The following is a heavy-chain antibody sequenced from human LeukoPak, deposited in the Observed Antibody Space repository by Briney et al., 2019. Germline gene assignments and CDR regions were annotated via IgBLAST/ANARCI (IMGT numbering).Heavy chain of an antibody. D-gene: IGHD6-6*01. J-gene: IGHJ6*03. V-gene: IGHV3-7*01. CDR2: IKQDGSEK. Sequence: GGSLRLSCAASGFTFSSYWMSWARQAPGKGLEWVANIKQDGSEKYYVDSAKGRFTISRDNAKNSLYLQMNSLRAEDTAVYYCARDSVDSSSYYYYYMDVWGKGTTVTVSS. CDR1: GFTFSSYW. CDR3: ARDSVDSSSYYYYYMDV.